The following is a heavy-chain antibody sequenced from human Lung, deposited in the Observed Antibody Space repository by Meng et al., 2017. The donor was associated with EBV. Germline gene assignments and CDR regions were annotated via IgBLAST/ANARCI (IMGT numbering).Heavy chain of an antibody. V-gene: IGHV4-4*02. CDR2: IYHSGST. CDR1: GGSSSSSNW. CDR3: ARGKLSGYRYFDY. D-gene: IGHD3-3*01. J-gene: IGHJ4*02. Sequence: QVRLQASVPGLVELSGPPSNTWPASGGSSSSSNWWSWVRQLPGKGLEWIGEIYHSGSTNYNPSLKSRDTISVDKSKNQFSLKLSSVTAADTAVYYCARGKLSGYRYFDYWGQGTLVTVSS.